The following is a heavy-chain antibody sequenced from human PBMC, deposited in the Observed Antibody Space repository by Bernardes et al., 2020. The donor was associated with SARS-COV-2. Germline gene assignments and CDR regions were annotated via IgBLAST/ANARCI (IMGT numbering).Heavy chain of an antibody. CDR2: INPNSGGT. D-gene: IGHD3-22*01. CDR3: ALPPTNYDRYGMDV. V-gene: IGHV1-2*02. CDR1: GYTFTGYY. Sequence: ASVKVSCKASGYTFTGYYIHWVRQAPGQLLEWMGWINPNSGGTTYSQKFQGRVTMTRDTSINTAYMELSRLRSDDTAVYYCALPPTNYDRYGMDVWGKGTTVTGSS. J-gene: IGHJ6*04.